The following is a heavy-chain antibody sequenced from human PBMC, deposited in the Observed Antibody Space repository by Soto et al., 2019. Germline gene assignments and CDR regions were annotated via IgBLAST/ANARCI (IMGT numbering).Heavy chain of an antibody. D-gene: IGHD2-21*01. CDR1: EDTFTHYD. Sequence: QVELVQSGAEVKKPGASVRVSCQASEDTFTHYDLNWVRQAIGQGLEWMGWMNPNTGNIDYAHKFQGRVTMTRDTSTRTVYTELSSLRSDDTAVYYCVRRVASGHRSWFDPWGQGTLVTVSS. V-gene: IGHV1-8*01. J-gene: IGHJ5*02. CDR2: MNPNTGNI. CDR3: VRRVASGHRSWFDP.